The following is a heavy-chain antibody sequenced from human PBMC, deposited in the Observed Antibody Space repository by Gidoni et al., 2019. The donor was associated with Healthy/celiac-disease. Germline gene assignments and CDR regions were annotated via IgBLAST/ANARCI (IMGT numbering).Heavy chain of an antibody. J-gene: IGHJ6*02. CDR1: GYTFTSYY. V-gene: IGHV1-46*01. Sequence: QVQLVQSGAEVKKPGASVKVSCKASGYTFTSYYLHLVRQAPGQGLEWMGIINPSGGSTSYAQKCQGRVTMTRDTSTSTVYMELSSLRSEDTAVYYCARAAMTTVIFYYYGMDVWGQGTTVTVSS. D-gene: IGHD4-4*01. CDR2: INPSGGST. CDR3: ARAAMTTVIFYYYGMDV.